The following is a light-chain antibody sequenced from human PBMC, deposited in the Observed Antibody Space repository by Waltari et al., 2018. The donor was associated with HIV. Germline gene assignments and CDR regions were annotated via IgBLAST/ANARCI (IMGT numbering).Light chain of an antibody. Sequence: DIVMTQSPESLAVSLGERATINCKSSQKILYSSSRKNNLAWYQQKPGQPPKRRSYWASTRESGVPDRFSGSGSGTDFTLTINSLQAEDVAVYYCQQYYTTPHTFGQGTKLEIK. V-gene: IGKV4-1*01. CDR3: QQYYTTPHT. J-gene: IGKJ2*01. CDR2: WAS. CDR1: QKILYSSSRKNN.